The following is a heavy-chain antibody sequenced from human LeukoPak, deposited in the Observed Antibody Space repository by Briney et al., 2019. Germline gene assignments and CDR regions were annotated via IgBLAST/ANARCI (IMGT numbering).Heavy chain of an antibody. D-gene: IGHD3-10*01. Sequence: SQTLSLTCTVSGASVSSGNFYWSWVRQPAGKGLEWIGRIFTSGTTNYNPSLQSRLTVSLDTSRNQVSLKLSSVTAADTAVYYCARTFGEFVNWFDPWGQGTLVTVSS. CDR2: IFTSGTT. V-gene: IGHV4-61*02. CDR3: ARTFGEFVNWFDP. J-gene: IGHJ5*02. CDR1: GASVSSGNFY.